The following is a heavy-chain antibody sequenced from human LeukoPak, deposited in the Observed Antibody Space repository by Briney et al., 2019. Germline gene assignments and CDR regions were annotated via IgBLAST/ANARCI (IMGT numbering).Heavy chain of an antibody. J-gene: IGHJ4*02. CDR3: ARGIDY. CDR1: GFTESRYY. Sequence: GGSLRLYCAGSGFTESRYYMNWLSKDQGKELEWVSVIYTGGGRYYADSVRGRFTISRDTSKNMVILQMNSLRVEDTAVYYCARGIDYWGRGTLVTVSS. CDR2: IYTGGGR. V-gene: IGHV3-53*05.